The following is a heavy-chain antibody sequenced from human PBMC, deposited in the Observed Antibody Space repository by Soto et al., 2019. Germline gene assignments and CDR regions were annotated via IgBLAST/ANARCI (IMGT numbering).Heavy chain of an antibody. CDR3: ARVLGGYSGSYYFDY. CDR2: ISSSSSYT. Sequence: GGSLRLSCAASGFTFSDYYMSWIRQAPGKGLEWVSYISSSSSYTNYADSVKGRFTISRDNAKNSLYLQMNSLSAEDTAVYYCARVLGGYSGSYYFDYGGQGTLVTVSS. D-gene: IGHD1-26*01. J-gene: IGHJ4*02. CDR1: GFTFSDYY. V-gene: IGHV3-11*06.